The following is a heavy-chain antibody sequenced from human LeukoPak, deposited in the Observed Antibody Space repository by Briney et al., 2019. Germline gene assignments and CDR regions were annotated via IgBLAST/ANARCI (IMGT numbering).Heavy chain of an antibody. Sequence: PRASVKVSCKASGYTFTSYGISWVRQAPGQGLEWMGWISAYNGNTNYAQKLQGRVTMTTDTSTSTAYMELRSLRSDDTAVYYCARETFVPAAPGHYGMDVWGQGTTVTVSS. CDR3: ARETFVPAAPGHYGMDV. CDR1: GYTFTSYG. V-gene: IGHV1-18*01. D-gene: IGHD2-2*01. CDR2: ISAYNGNT. J-gene: IGHJ6*02.